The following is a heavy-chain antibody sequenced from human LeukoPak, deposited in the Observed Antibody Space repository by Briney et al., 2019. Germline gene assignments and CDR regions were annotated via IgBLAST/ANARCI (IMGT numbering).Heavy chain of an antibody. D-gene: IGHD3-10*01. CDR2: INSDGSST. CDR3: ARDHRGSGSRYYYYYMDV. J-gene: IGHJ6*03. Sequence: GGSLRLSCAASGFTFSSYTMNWVRQAPGKGLVWVSRINSDGSSTSYADSVKGRFTISRDNAKNTLYLQMNSLRAENTAVYYCARDHRGSGSRYYYYYMDVWGQGTMVTVSS. V-gene: IGHV3-74*01. CDR1: GFTFSSYT.